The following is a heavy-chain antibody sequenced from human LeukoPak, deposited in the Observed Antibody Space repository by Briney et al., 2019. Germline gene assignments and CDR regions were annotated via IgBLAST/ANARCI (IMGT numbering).Heavy chain of an antibody. CDR1: GGSISSSSYY. CDR2: IYYSGST. V-gene: IGHV4-39*07. D-gene: IGHD3-10*01. Sequence: SETLSLTCTVSGGSISSSSYYWGWIRQPPGKGLEWIGSIYYSGSTYYNPSLKSRVTISVDTSKNQFSLKLSSVTAADTAVYYCARWFGEYYFDYWGQGTLVTVSS. J-gene: IGHJ4*02. CDR3: ARWFGEYYFDY.